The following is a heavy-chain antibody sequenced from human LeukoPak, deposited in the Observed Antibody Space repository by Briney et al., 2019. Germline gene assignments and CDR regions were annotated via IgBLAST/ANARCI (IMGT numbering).Heavy chain of an antibody. J-gene: IGHJ3*02. Sequence: SETLSLTCAVYGGSFSGYYWSWIRQPPGKGLEWIGEIKHSGSTNYNPSLKSRVTISVDTSKNQFSLKLSSVTAADTAVYYCERGEHYGSGSYYNVNAFDIWGQGTMVTVSS. CDR3: ERGEHYGSGSYYNVNAFDI. V-gene: IGHV4-34*01. CDR1: GGSFSGYY. CDR2: IKHSGST. D-gene: IGHD3-10*01.